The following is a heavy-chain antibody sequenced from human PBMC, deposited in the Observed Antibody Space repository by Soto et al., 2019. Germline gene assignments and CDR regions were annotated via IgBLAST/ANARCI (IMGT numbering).Heavy chain of an antibody. V-gene: IGHV3-15*07. CDR1: GFTFSSAW. D-gene: IGHD4-17*01. CDR3: TTDLDYGDYVVDDY. CDR2: IKSKTDGGTT. Sequence: PGGSLRLSCAASGFTFSSAWMNWVRQAPGKGLEWVGRIKSKTDGGTTDYAAPVKGRFTISRDDSKNTLYLQMNSLKTEDTAVYYCTTDLDYGDYVVDDYWGQGTLVTVSS. J-gene: IGHJ4*02.